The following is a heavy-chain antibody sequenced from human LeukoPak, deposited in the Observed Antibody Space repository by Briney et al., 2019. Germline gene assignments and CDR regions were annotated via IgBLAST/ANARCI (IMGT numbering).Heavy chain of an antibody. CDR1: GFTFDDYA. Sequence: SLRLSCAASGFTFDDYAMHWVRQAPGKGLEWVSGISWNSDSIGYADSVKGRFTISRDNAKNSLYLQMNSLKAEDMALYYCAKDKYSSGRSTCFDHWGQGTLVTVSS. V-gene: IGHV3-9*03. CDR3: AKDKYSSGRSTCFDH. J-gene: IGHJ4*02. D-gene: IGHD6-19*01. CDR2: ISWNSDSI.